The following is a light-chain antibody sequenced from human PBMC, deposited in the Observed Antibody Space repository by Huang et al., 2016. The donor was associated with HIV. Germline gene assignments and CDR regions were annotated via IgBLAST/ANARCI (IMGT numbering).Light chain of an antibody. CDR3: QQRSSGVT. V-gene: IGKV3-11*01. J-gene: IGKJ4*01. CDR1: QSVGNY. CDR2: ETS. Sequence: IVLTQSPATLSWYPGERITLSCRASQSVGNYIAWYQQHPGQSPKLLIYETSKRATGTPSRFSGSGSGTDFTLTISSLQSEDFAVYYCQQRSSGVTFGGGTKVQVK.